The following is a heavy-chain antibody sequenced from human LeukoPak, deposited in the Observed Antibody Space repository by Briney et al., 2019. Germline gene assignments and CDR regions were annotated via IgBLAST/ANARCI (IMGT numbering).Heavy chain of an antibody. CDR2: IYYSGST. Sequence: SETLSLTCTVSGGSISRADYDWSWLRQPPGKGRELFGYIYYSGSTYYNPSLKSRVTISVDTSKNQFSLKLTSVTAADTAVYYCARVGLTSGYSSSWRAFDIWGQGTMVTVSS. CDR1: GGSISRADYD. V-gene: IGHV4-30-4*01. CDR3: ARVGLTSGYSSSWRAFDI. D-gene: IGHD6-13*01. J-gene: IGHJ3*02.